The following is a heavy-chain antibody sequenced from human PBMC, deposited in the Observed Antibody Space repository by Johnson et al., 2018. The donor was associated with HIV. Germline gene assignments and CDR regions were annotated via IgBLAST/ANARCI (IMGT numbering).Heavy chain of an antibody. CDR3: AKDKRQTAIPQRAFDI. Sequence: QEKLVESGGGLVQPGWSLRLSCVASGITFSSYAMSWVRQAPGKGLEWVAVITYDGSNKYYADSVKGRFTISRDNSKNTLYLQMNSLRAEDTAVYYCAKDKRQTAIPQRAFDICGQGTMVTVSS. CDR1: GITFSSYA. V-gene: IGHV3-30-3*01. CDR2: ITYDGSNK. J-gene: IGHJ3*02. D-gene: IGHD6-25*01.